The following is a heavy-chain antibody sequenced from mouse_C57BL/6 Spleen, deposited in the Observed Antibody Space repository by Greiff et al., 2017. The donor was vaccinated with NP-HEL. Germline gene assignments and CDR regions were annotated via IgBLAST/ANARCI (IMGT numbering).Heavy chain of an antibody. D-gene: IGHD1-1*01. Sequence: EVQLQESGAELVRPGASVKLSCTASGFNIKDYYMHWVKQRPEQGLEWIGGIDPEDGDTEYAPKFQGTDTMTADTSSNTAYLQLSGLTSEDTAVYYCPAYYGSGYFDYWGQGTTLTVSS. CDR1: GFNIKDYY. CDR3: PAYYGSGYFDY. CDR2: IDPEDGDT. J-gene: IGHJ2*01. V-gene: IGHV14-1*01.